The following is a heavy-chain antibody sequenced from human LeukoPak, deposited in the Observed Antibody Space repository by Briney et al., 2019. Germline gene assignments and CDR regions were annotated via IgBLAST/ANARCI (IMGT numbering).Heavy chain of an antibody. Sequence: SETLSLTCAVYGGSFSGYYWSWIRQPPGKGLEWIGEINHGGSTNYNPSLKSRVTISVDTSKNQFSLKLSSVTAADTAVYYCARGFTTGTPKRGNNWFDPWGQGTLVTVSS. J-gene: IGHJ5*02. D-gene: IGHD1-1*01. V-gene: IGHV4-34*01. CDR2: INHGGST. CDR3: ARGFTTGTPKRGNNWFDP. CDR1: GGSFSGYY.